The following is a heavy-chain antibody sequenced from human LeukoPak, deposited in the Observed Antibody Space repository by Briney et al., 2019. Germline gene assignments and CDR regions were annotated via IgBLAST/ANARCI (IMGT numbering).Heavy chain of an antibody. CDR2: ISSSGGST. D-gene: IGHD3-16*01. CDR1: GFTFNNYA. J-gene: IGHJ3*02. Sequence: PGGSLRRSCAASGFTFNNYAMNWVRQAPGKGLEWVSGISSSGGSTYYADSVQGRFTISRDNSKSTLYLQMNSLRAEDTAVYYCAKKVGGVYAFDIWGQGTMVTVSS. V-gene: IGHV3-23*01. CDR3: AKKVGGVYAFDI.